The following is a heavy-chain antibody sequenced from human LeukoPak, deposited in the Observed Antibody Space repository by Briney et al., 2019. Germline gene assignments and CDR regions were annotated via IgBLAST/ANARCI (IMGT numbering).Heavy chain of an antibody. V-gene: IGHV3-7*01. CDR3: ATGVSDY. CDR1: GFTFSSYW. CDR2: IKQEGREK. D-gene: IGHD3-10*01. Sequence: QAGGSLRLSSAASGFTFSSYWMSWVRQAPAKGLEWVANIKQEGREKSYVDPGKGRFTISRDNAKNSLYLQMNNLRAEDRAVDYCATGVSDYWGQGTLVTVSS. J-gene: IGHJ4*02.